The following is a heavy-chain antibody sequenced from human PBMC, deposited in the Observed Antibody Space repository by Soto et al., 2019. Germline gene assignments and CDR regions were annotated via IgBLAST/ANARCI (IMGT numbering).Heavy chain of an antibody. CDR2: INPDDSDT. V-gene: IGHV5-51*01. D-gene: IGHD4-17*01. CDR1: GFIVSKYK. Sequence: PGESLKISCEGYGFIVSKYKSGWVRQMPGKGLEWMGIINPDDSDTRYGPSFQGQVTISADKSINTAYLQWSSLKASDTAIYYCMRSYGDSYYFYYGMDVWGQGTTVTVSS. J-gene: IGHJ6*02. CDR3: MRSYGDSYYFYYGMDV.